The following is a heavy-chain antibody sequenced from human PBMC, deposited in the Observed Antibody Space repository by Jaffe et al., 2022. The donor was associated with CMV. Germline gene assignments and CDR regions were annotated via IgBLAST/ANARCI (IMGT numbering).Heavy chain of an antibody. CDR1: GFSLINFE. Sequence: EVQLVESGGGLVQPGGSLRLSCAASGFSLINFEMNWVRQAPGKGLEWVSYIGTTGNAVYYADSVRGRFTISRDNAKNSLYLQMNSLRAEDTAVYYCARVVVPSDYYYYYYMDVWGKGATVTVSS. J-gene: IGHJ6*03. CDR2: IGTTGNAV. D-gene: IGHD2-15*01. CDR3: ARVVVPSDYYYYYYMDV. V-gene: IGHV3-48*03.